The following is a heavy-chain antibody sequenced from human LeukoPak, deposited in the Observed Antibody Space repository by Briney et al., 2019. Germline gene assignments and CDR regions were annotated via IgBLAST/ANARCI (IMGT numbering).Heavy chain of an antibody. J-gene: IGHJ4*02. CDR3: ARDTSAFVSG. V-gene: IGHV3-21*01. Sequence: GGSLRLSCAASGFTFSSYGMSWVRQAPGKGLEWVSSISSSSSYIYYADSVKGRFTISRDNAKNSLYLQMNSLRAEDTAVYYCARDTSAFVSGWGQGTLVTVSS. D-gene: IGHD3-16*01. CDR2: ISSSSSYI. CDR1: GFTFSSYG.